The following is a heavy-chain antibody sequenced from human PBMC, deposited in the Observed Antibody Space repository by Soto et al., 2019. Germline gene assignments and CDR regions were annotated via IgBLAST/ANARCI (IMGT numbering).Heavy chain of an antibody. CDR3: ARAISGYVT. Sequence: QVQVVQSGAEVKKPGASVKVSCKASGITYTTYAIHWVRQAPGQGLEWMRWINTGNGNTRYSQRFKGRVTLTTDTSARTAYRDLSSLTSEDTAVYYCARAISGYVTWGQGTLITVSS. V-gene: IGHV1-3*04. J-gene: IGHJ5*02. CDR1: GITYTTYA. CDR2: INTGNGNT. D-gene: IGHD5-12*01.